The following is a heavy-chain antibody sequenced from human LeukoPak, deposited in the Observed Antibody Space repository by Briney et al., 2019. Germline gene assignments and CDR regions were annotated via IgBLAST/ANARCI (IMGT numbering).Heavy chain of an antibody. Sequence: GGSLRLSCAASGVSFRSYAMSWVRQGPGKGLEWVSGISGNGGSTYYADSVKGRFTISRDNSKNTLYLQMNSLRAEDTAVYYCAKDGTYYYGSGSYYNPNYYFDYWGQGTLVTVSS. J-gene: IGHJ4*02. V-gene: IGHV3-23*01. CDR1: GVSFRSYA. D-gene: IGHD3-10*01. CDR2: ISGNGGST. CDR3: AKDGTYYYGSGSYYNPNYYFDY.